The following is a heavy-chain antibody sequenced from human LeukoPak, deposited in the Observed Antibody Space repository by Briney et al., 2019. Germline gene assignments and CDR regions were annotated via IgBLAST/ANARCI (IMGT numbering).Heavy chain of an antibody. Sequence: GESLKISCKGSGYSFTSYWIGWVRQMPGKGLEWMGIIYPGDSDTRYSPSFQGQVTISAGKSISTAYLQWSSLKASDTAMYYCARHAEMATRDSYYYYYYMDVWGKGTTVTVSS. CDR3: ARHAEMATRDSYYYYYYMDV. J-gene: IGHJ6*03. CDR2: IYPGDSDT. CDR1: GYSFTSYW. D-gene: IGHD5-24*01. V-gene: IGHV5-51*01.